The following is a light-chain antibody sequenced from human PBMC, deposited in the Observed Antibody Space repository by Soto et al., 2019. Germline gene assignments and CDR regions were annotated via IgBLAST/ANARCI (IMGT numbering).Light chain of an antibody. CDR1: SSDVGGYHY. CDR2: DVS. CDR3: SSYKSSSTYV. J-gene: IGLJ1*01. Sequence: QSVLTQPASLSGSPGQAIAISCTGTSSDVGGYHYVSWYQQYPGKAPKVMIYDVSNRPSGVSNRFSGSKSGTTASLTISGLQAEDEADYYCSSYKSSSTYVFGTGTKVTVL. V-gene: IGLV2-14*01.